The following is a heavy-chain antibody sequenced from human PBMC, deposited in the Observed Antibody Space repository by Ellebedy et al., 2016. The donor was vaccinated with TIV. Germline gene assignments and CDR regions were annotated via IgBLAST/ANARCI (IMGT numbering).Heavy chain of an antibody. CDR2: SRNKDHSYYT. V-gene: IGHV3-72*01. CDR1: GFTFSNYW. J-gene: IGHJ4*02. D-gene: IGHD1-26*01. Sequence: GGSLRLSCAASGFTFSNYWMKWVRQAPGKGLEWVGRSRNKDHSYYTEFAASVKGRFTISRDESKNSLYLQMNSLKTEDTAVYYCARVRPRSAWDLDYWGQGTLVTVSS. CDR3: ARVRPRSAWDLDY.